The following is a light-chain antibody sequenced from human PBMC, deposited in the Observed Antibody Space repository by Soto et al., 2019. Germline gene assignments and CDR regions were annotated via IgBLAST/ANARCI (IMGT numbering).Light chain of an antibody. CDR3: ATWDDSLSVVV. V-gene: IGLV1-47*01. CDR1: SSNIGGNF. CDR2: NNN. Sequence: QLVLTQPPSASGTPGQSVTISCSGSSSNIGGNFVYWYQQLPGTAPRLLMYNNNRRPSGVPDRFSGSKSGTSASLVISGLRSEDEAEYYCATWDDSLSVVVFGGGTQLTVL. J-gene: IGLJ2*01.